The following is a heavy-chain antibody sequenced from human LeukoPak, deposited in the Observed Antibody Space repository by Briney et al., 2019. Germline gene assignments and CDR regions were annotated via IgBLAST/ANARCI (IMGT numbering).Heavy chain of an antibody. CDR3: ASNYYDSSGYHNYFDY. J-gene: IGHJ4*02. Sequence: GASVKVSCKASGGTFISYAISWVRQAPGQGLEWMGGIIPIFGTANYARKFQGRVTITADESTSTAYMELSSLRSEDTAVYYCASNYYDSSGYHNYFDYWGQGTLVTVSS. V-gene: IGHV1-69*13. CDR1: GGTFISYA. CDR2: IIPIFGTA. D-gene: IGHD3-22*01.